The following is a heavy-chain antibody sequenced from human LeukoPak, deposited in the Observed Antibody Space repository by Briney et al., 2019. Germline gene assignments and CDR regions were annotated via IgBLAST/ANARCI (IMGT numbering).Heavy chain of an antibody. V-gene: IGHV5-51*01. Sequence: GASLQISCKGSGSNFTSYWIGWGRQLPGKGVEWMGIIYPGDSDTRYSPSFQGQVNISADKSISTAYLQWSSLKASDTAMYYCARRAPAATQGGYYYYYMDVWGKGTTVTVSS. J-gene: IGHJ6*03. CDR2: IYPGDSDT. D-gene: IGHD2-2*01. CDR3: ARRAPAATQGGYYYYYMDV. CDR1: GSNFTSYW.